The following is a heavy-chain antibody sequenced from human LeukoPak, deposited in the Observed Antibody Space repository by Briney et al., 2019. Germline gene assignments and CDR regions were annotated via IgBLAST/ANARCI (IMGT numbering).Heavy chain of an antibody. D-gene: IGHD6-13*01. Sequence: PLGNPSLTCPFPGCFHQYYQWSLNRPPPGKGTGWDWYVFNGGTTNYNPSLKSRVTMSLDTSRDQFSLRLSSVTAADTAIYYCATRPPSNTWYGVFNYWSQGTLVTVSS. CDR3: ATRPPSNTWYGVFNY. CDR2: VFNGGTT. J-gene: IGHJ4*02. V-gene: IGHV4-59*01. CDR1: CFHQYYQ.